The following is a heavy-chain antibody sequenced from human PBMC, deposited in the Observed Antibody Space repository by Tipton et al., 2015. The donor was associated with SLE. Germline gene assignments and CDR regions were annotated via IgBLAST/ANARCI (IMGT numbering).Heavy chain of an antibody. D-gene: IGHD6-19*01. Sequence: TLSLTCTVSGGSISSSSYYWGWVRQPPGKGLEWIGSIYYSGSTYYNPSLKSRVPISVDTSKNQFSLKLSPVTAADTALYYCARQGQWPHFDYWGQGTLVTVSS. CDR2: IYYSGST. J-gene: IGHJ4*02. V-gene: IGHV4-39*01. CDR3: ARQGQWPHFDY. CDR1: GGSISSSSYY.